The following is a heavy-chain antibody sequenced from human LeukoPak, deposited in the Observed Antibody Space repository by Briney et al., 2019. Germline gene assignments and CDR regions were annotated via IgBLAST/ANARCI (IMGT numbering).Heavy chain of an antibody. V-gene: IGHV1-18*01. CDR2: ISAYNGNT. J-gene: IGHJ6*03. CDR1: GYTFTSYG. CDR3: ARVAVAGTLPYYYMDV. Sequence: ASVKVSCKASGYTFTSYGISWVRQAPGQGLEWMGWISAYNGNTNYAQKLQGRVTMTTDTSTSTAYMELRSLRSDDTAVYYCARVAVAGTLPYYYMDVWGKGTTVTISS. D-gene: IGHD6-19*01.